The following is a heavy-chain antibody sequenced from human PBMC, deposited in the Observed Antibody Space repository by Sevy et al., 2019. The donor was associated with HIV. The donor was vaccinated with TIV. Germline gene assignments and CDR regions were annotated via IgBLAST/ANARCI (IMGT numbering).Heavy chain of an antibody. CDR1: EFTVSGNY. CDR3: ARDRYYDASGYYYYYYGMDV. Sequence: GGSLRLSCEASEFTVSGNYRAWVRLAPGKGLEWVSLIDSGGSTYYADSVKGRFTISRDNAKNTLYLQMNPLRAEDTAVYFCARDRYYDASGYYYYYYGMDVWGQGTTVTVSS. V-gene: IGHV3-66*01. D-gene: IGHD3-22*01. J-gene: IGHJ6*02. CDR2: IDSGGST.